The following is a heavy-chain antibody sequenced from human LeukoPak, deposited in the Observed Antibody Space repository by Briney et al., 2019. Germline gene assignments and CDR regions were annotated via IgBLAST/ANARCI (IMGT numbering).Heavy chain of an antibody. V-gene: IGHV3-74*01. CDR1: GFTFSDYW. D-gene: IGHD6-13*01. Sequence: GGSLRLSRAASGFTFSDYWMHWVRQAPGKGLVWVSRVNRDGSSTSYADSVKGRFTISRDNAKNTLSLQMNSLRAEDTAVYYCSRDRSISAAGDTYWGQGTLVTVSS. J-gene: IGHJ4*02. CDR2: VNRDGSST. CDR3: SRDRSISAAGDTY.